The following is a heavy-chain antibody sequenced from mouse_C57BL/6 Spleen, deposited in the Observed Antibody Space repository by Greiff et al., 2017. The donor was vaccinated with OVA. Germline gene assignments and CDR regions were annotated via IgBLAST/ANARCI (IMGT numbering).Heavy chain of an antibody. Sequence: QVQLQQSGAELVKPGASVKLSCKASGYTFTSYWMQWVKQRPGQGLEWIGEIDPSDSYTNYNQKFKGKATLTVDTSSSTAYMQLSSLTSEDSAVYYCASRGPYYGNYWGQGTTLTVSS. D-gene: IGHD2-10*01. J-gene: IGHJ2*01. CDR3: ASRGPYYGNY. V-gene: IGHV1-50*01. CDR1: GYTFTSYW. CDR2: IDPSDSYT.